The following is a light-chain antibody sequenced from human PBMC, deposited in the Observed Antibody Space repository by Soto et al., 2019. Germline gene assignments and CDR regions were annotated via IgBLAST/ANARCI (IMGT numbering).Light chain of an antibody. CDR3: HQFCRAAIFT. V-gene: IGKV3-20*01. Sequence: EILLTQSPGTLSLSPGERATLSCRASQIVSSSYLAWYQQRPSQAPRLLIYGASIRSAGIPDRFSGSGCGTDCTLAISRLEPEEFAVCHCHQFCRAAIFTFGAGTTVV. CDR1: QIVSSSY. J-gene: IGKJ3*01. CDR2: GAS.